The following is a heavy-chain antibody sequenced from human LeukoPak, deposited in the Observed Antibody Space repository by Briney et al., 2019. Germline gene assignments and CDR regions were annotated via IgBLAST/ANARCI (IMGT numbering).Heavy chain of an antibody. D-gene: IGHD2-15*01. CDR1: GYTLTELS. J-gene: IGHJ4*02. CDR2: FDPEDGET. CDR3: AREGYCSGGHCPVAY. V-gene: IGHV1-24*01. Sequence: HRASVKVSCKVSGYTLTELSMHWVRQAPGKGLEWMGGFDPEDGETIYAQKFQGRVTMTRDTSISTAYMELSSLRSDDTALFYCAREGYCSGGHCPVAYWGQGTLVTVSS.